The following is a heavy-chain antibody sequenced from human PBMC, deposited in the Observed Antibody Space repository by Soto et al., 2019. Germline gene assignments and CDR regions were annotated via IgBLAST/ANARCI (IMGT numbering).Heavy chain of an antibody. V-gene: IGHV4-61*01. CDR3: ARDSPLGYCSSTSCYTYYYYGMDV. Sequence: QVQLQESGPGLVKPSETLSLTCTVSGGSVSSGSYYWSWIRQPPGKGLEWIGYIYYSGSTNYNPSLKSRVTISVDTSKNQFSLKLSSVTAADTAVYYCARDSPLGYCSSTSCYTYYYYGMDVWGQGTTVTVSS. CDR2: IYYSGST. J-gene: IGHJ6*02. CDR1: GGSVSSGSYY. D-gene: IGHD2-2*01.